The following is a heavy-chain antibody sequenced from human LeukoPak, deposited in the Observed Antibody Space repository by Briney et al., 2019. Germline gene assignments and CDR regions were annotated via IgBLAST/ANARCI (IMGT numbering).Heavy chain of an antibody. CDR3: ARVGVTVTPRGFDY. D-gene: IGHD4-17*01. CDR1: GGSISSSNW. CDR2: IYHSGST. J-gene: IGHJ4*02. V-gene: IGHV4-4*02. Sequence: SGTLSLTCAVSGGSISSSNWWSWVRQPPGKGLEWMGEIYHSGSTNYNPSLKSRVTISVDKSKNQFSLKLSSVTAEDTAVYYCARVGVTVTPRGFDYWGQGTLVTVSS.